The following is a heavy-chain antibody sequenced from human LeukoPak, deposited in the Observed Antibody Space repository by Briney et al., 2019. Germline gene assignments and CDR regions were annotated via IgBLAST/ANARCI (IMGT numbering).Heavy chain of an antibody. V-gene: IGHV1-2*04. D-gene: IGHD6-19*01. J-gene: IGHJ5*02. CDR1: GYTFTGYY. CDR2: INPNSGGT. Sequence: ASVKVSCKASGYTFTGYYMHWVRQAPGQGLEWMGWINPNSGGTNYAQKFQGWVTMTRDTSISTAYMELSRLRSDDTAVYYCARTSIAVAGGFDPWGQGTLVTVSS. CDR3: ARTSIAVAGGFDP.